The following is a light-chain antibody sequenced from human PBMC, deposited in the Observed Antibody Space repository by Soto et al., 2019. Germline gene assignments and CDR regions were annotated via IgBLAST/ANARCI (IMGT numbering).Light chain of an antibody. CDR2: GAS. J-gene: IGKJ3*01. V-gene: IGKV3-20*01. CDR1: QSVSSAY. CDR3: QHYDNSPPSVT. Sequence: EIGLTQSPDTLSLSPGERATLSCRASQSVSSAYLVWYQQKPGQAPRLLIYGASRRATGIPDRFSGSGSGTDFILTISRLEPEDVAGYYCQHYDNSPPSVTFGPGTKVDIK.